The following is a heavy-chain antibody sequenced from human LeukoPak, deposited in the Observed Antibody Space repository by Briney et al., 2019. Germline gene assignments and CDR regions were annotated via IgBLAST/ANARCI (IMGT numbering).Heavy chain of an antibody. CDR1: GFTFNNYG. CDR2: IWYDGSNT. Sequence: AGGSLRLSCAASGFTFNNYGMHWVRQAPGKGLEWVAVIWYDGSNTYYADSVKGRFTISRDSSKNTLYLQMDSLRAEDTAVYYCARAVHSGSYDNWFDPWGQGTLVTVSS. J-gene: IGHJ5*02. D-gene: IGHD1-26*01. V-gene: IGHV3-33*01. CDR3: ARAVHSGSYDNWFDP.